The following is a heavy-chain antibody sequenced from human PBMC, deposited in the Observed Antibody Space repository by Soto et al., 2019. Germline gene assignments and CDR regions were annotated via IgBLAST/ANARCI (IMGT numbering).Heavy chain of an antibody. CDR2: IYYSGST. Sequence: PSETLSLTCTVSGGSISSGGYYWSWIRQHPGKGLEWIGYIYYSGSTYYNPSLKSRVTISVDTSKNQFSLKLSSVTAADTAVYYCARAYFDWSSSSSYYYGMDVWGQGTTVNVSS. J-gene: IGHJ6*02. CDR3: ARAYFDWSSSSSYYYGMDV. D-gene: IGHD3-9*01. CDR1: GGSISSGGYY. V-gene: IGHV4-31*03.